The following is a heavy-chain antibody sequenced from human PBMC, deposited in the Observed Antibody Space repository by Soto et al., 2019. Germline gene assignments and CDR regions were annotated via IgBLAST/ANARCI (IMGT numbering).Heavy chain of an antibody. Sequence: QVQLVQSGAEVKKPGVSVKVSCKASGYTFTDYYIHWVRRAPGQGLEWMGWINPNSGGTNYAQKFQGRVSMTRDTSISTAYMELSRLRSDDTAVYYCARSPPGDSKTNWFDPWGQGTLVTVSS. D-gene: IGHD4-4*01. V-gene: IGHV1-2*02. CDR2: INPNSGGT. CDR3: ARSPPGDSKTNWFDP. J-gene: IGHJ5*02. CDR1: GYTFTDYY.